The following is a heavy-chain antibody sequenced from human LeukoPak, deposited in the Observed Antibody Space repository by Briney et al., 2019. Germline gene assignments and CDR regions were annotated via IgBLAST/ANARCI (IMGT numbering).Heavy chain of an antibody. CDR1: GFTFSSYR. Sequence: PGGSLRLSCAASGFTFSSYRMSWVRQAPGKGLEWVANIKQDGSEKYYVDSVKGRFTISRDNAKNSLYLQMNSLRAEDTAVYYCARKDGYTSSWSFDYWGQGTLVTVSS. CDR2: IKQDGSEK. CDR3: ARKDGYTSSWSFDY. V-gene: IGHV3-7*03. D-gene: IGHD6-13*01. J-gene: IGHJ4*02.